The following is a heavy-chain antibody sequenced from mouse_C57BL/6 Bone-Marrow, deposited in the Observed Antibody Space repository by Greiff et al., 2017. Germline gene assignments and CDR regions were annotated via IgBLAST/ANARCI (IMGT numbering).Heavy chain of an antibody. CDR3: TTDYYGSSYENYAMDY. CDR2: IDPENGDT. CDR1: GFNIKDDY. D-gene: IGHD1-1*01. V-gene: IGHV14-4*01. Sequence: EVKLQESGAELVRPGASVKLSCTASGFNIKDDYMHWVKQRPEQGLEWIGWIDPENGDTEYASKFQGKATITADTSSNTAYLQLSSLTSEDTAVYYCTTDYYGSSYENYAMDYWGQGTSVTVSS. J-gene: IGHJ4*01.